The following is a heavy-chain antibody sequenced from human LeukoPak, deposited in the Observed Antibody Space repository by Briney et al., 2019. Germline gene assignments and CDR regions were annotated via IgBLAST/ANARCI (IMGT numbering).Heavy chain of an antibody. CDR1: GFTFSGSA. Sequence: PGGSLRLSCAASGFTFSGSAIHWVRQASGKGLEWVGRIKSKSNSYATAYAASVKGRFTISRDDSKNTAYLQMNSLKNEDTAVYHCTTYGDYGPGSDHWGQGTLVTVSS. J-gene: IGHJ4*02. CDR3: TTYGDYGPGSDH. CDR2: IKSKSNSYAT. D-gene: IGHD4-17*01. V-gene: IGHV3-73*01.